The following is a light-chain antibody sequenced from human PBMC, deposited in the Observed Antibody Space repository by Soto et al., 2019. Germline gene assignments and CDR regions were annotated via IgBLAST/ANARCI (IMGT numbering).Light chain of an antibody. J-gene: IGLJ2*01. CDR2: RNN. V-gene: IGLV1-47*01. CDR3: AAWDDSLSGVV. CDR1: SSNIGSNY. Sequence: QSALTQPPSASGIPGQRVTISCSGRSSNIGSNYVYWYQQLPGTVPQLLIYRNNERPSGVPDRFSGSKSGTSASLAISGLRSEDEADYYCAAWDDSLSGVVFGGGTKLTVL.